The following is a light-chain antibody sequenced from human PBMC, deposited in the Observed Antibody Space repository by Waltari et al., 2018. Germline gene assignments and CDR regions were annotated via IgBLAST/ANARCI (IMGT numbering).Light chain of an antibody. CDR1: RPTIANNI. CDR2: NNN. Sequence: QSVLTQPPSASGTPGQRVTIPRFGSRPTIANNIVSWYLLAPVTAPKLLIYNNNQRPSGVPERFSGSKSGTSASLAISWHQSEDEAEYSCAAWDDSLEGWVFGGGTRLTVL. V-gene: IGLV1-44*01. J-gene: IGLJ3*02. CDR3: AAWDDSLEGWV.